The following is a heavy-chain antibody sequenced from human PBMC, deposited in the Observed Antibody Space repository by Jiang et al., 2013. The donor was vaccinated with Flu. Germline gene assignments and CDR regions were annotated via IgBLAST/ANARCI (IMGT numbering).Heavy chain of an antibody. Sequence: LLKPSETLSLTCTVSGGSISGYYWSWIRHAPRARDWSGVGYILYSGGTNYNPSLKSRVTISVDTSKNQFSLKLSFVTAADTAVYYCARGERLGPDYWGQGTLVTVSS. V-gene: IGHV4-59*01. CDR1: GGSISGYY. CDR3: ARGERLGPDY. J-gene: IGHJ4*02. D-gene: IGHD4-11*01. CDR2: ILYSGGT.